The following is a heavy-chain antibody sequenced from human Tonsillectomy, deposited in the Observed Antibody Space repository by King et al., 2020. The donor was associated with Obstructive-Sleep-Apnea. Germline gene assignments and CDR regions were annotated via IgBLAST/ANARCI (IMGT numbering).Heavy chain of an antibody. Sequence: QLVQSGAEVKESGESLKISCKGSVYSLATYWIGWVRQMTGKGLEWMGSIYPDDSDTRYSPSFQAQVTISADKSFSTAYLQWGSLQASDTAMYYCARGYDRNYFDYWGQGTLVTVSS. CDR2: IYPDDSDT. V-gene: IGHV5-51*01. CDR3: ARGYDRNYFDY. D-gene: IGHD5-12*01. J-gene: IGHJ4*02. CDR1: VYSLATYW.